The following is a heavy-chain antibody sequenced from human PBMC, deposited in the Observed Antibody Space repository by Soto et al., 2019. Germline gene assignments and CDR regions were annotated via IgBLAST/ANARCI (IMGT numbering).Heavy chain of an antibody. V-gene: IGHV4-31*03. Sequence: SETLSLTCTVSGGSISSGGYYWSWIRQHPGKGLEWIGYIYYSGSTYYNPSLKSRVTISVDTSKNQFSLKLSSVTAADTAVYYCAREGFLEWLLGPGYYYGMDVWGQGTPVTVSS. J-gene: IGHJ6*02. D-gene: IGHD3-3*01. CDR2: IYYSGST. CDR1: GGSISSGGYY. CDR3: AREGFLEWLLGPGYYYGMDV.